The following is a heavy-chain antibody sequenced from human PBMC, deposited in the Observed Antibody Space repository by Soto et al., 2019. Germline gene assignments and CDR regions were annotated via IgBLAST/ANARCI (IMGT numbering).Heavy chain of an antibody. CDR1: GFTFSSYS. J-gene: IGHJ6*02. Sequence: LRLSCAASGFTFSSYSMNWVRQAPGKGLEWVSSISSSSSYIYYADSVKGRFTISRDNAKNSLYLQMYSLRAEDTAVYYCARVGCSGGSCFYYYYYYGMDVWGQGTTVTVSS. CDR2: ISSSSSYI. CDR3: ARVGCSGGSCFYYYYYYGMDV. V-gene: IGHV3-21*01. D-gene: IGHD2-15*01.